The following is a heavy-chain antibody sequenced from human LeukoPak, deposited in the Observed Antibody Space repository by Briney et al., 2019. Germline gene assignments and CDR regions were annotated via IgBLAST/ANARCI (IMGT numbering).Heavy chain of an antibody. Sequence: SETLSLTCTVSGGSISSYYWSWIRQPPGKGLEWIGYIYYSGSTNYNPSLKSRVTISVDTSKNQFSLKLSSVTAADTAVYYCARDPGSGSYPDYWGQGTLVTVSS. V-gene: IGHV4-59*01. J-gene: IGHJ4*02. D-gene: IGHD1-26*01. CDR1: GGSISSYY. CDR2: IYYSGST. CDR3: ARDPGSGSYPDY.